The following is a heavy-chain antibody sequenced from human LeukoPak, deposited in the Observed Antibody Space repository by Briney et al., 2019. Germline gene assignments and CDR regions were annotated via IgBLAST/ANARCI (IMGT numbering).Heavy chain of an antibody. Sequence: ASVKVSCKASGYTFISYDVNWVRQATGQGLEWMGWMNANSGNTAYAQKFQGRITITRDTSMRTVYMELSGLRSDDTAVYYCARLGGEFLRPADYWGQGTLVTVSS. V-gene: IGHV1-8*01. CDR2: MNANSGNT. CDR3: ARLGGEFLRPADY. D-gene: IGHD3-16*01. CDR1: GYTFISYD. J-gene: IGHJ4*02.